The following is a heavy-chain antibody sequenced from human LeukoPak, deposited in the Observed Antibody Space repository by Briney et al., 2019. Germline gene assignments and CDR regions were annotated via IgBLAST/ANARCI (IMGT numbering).Heavy chain of an antibody. Sequence: KAGGSLRLSCVASGYDFSGYTFTWVRQAPGKGLEYVSSISKSSALKYYVESVRGRFTISRDNAENSLYLDMNNLGAEDTAVYFCVRGDNRDQWGQGTLVTVSS. CDR3: VRGDNRDQ. D-gene: IGHD2-2*01. J-gene: IGHJ4*02. V-gene: IGHV3-21*01. CDR2: ISKSSALK. CDR1: GYDFSGYT.